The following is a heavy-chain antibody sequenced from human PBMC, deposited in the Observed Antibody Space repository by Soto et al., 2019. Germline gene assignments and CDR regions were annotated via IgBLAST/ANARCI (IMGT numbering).Heavy chain of an antibody. CDR2: INAGNGNT. J-gene: IGHJ5*02. D-gene: IGHD3-10*01. CDR1: GYTFTSYA. CDR3: ARGVGSGSYYNQYNWFDP. V-gene: IGHV1-3*01. Sequence: GASVKVSCKAAGYTFTSYAMQLVRQAPGQRLEWMGWINAGNGNTKYSQKFQGRVTMTTDTSTSTAYMELRSLRSDDTAVYYCARGVGSGSYYNQYNWFDPWGQGTLVTVSS.